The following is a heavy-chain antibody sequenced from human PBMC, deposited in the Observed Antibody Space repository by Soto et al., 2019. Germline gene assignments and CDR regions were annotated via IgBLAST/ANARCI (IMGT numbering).Heavy chain of an antibody. V-gene: IGHV3-74*01. CDR1: GFTFSNYF. CDR3: ERNYVPGIAGFDP. J-gene: IGHJ5*02. D-gene: IGHD1-7*01. CDR2: MSGDGKTI. Sequence: GGSLRLSCAASGFTFSNYFMHWVRQVPGEGLVWVSRMSGDGKTISYADSVKGRFTISRDNAKNTLYLQMNSLRVEDTAVYYCERNYVPGIAGFDPWGQGTLVTVSS.